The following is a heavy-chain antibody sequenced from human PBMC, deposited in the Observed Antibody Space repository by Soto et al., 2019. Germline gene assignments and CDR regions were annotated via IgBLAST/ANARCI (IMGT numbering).Heavy chain of an antibody. D-gene: IGHD6-13*01. CDR1: GFIFQNFV. CDR3: AKGGSSNIYGIDV. CDR2: IGGTGQYT. J-gene: IGHJ6*02. Sequence: EVQLLETGGGLVQPGGSLRLSCKASGFIFQNFVINWVRQAPGKGLAWVSIIGGTGQYTFYADSVRGRFTFSRDNSENTAYLEIISRRAEDTAIYFCAKGGSSNIYGIDVWGPGTTVIVSS. V-gene: IGHV3-23*01.